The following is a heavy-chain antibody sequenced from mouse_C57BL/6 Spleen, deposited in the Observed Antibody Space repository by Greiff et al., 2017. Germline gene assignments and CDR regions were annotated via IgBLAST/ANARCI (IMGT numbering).Heavy chain of an antibody. V-gene: IGHV1-15*01. CDR1: GYTFTDYE. D-gene: IGHD2-2*01. CDR2: IDPETGGT. Sequence: QVQLQQSGAELVRPGASVTLSCKASGYTFTDYEMHWVKQTPVHGLEWIGAIDPETGGTAYNQKFKGKAILTADKYSSKAYMALRSLTSEDSAVYYWTSGGYPFDYWGQGTTLTVSS. J-gene: IGHJ2*01. CDR3: TSGGYPFDY.